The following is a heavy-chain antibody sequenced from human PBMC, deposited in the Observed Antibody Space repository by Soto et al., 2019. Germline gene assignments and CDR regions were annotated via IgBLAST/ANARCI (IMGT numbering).Heavy chain of an antibody. CDR1: GFTVSNYW. CDR3: ARDWGGLGY. Sequence: GSLRLSCAASGFTVSNYWMTWVRQAPGKGLEWVANIVKDGNEKSYVDSVKGRFTISRDNAKNSLYLEMNNLRVEDTAVYYCARDWGGLGYWGQGTLVTVSS. J-gene: IGHJ4*02. CDR2: IVKDGNEK. V-gene: IGHV3-7*03. D-gene: IGHD3-10*01.